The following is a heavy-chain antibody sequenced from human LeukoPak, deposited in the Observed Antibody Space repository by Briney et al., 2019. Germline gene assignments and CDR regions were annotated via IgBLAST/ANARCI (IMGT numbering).Heavy chain of an antibody. Sequence: GGSLRLSCAASGFTFSSYWMHWVRQAPGKGLVWVSRINSDGSSTSYADSVKGRFTVSRDNAKNTLYLQMNSLRAEDTAVYYCARATGSYYSLGYWGQGTLATVSS. V-gene: IGHV3-74*01. CDR2: INSDGSST. D-gene: IGHD1-26*01. CDR1: GFTFSSYW. J-gene: IGHJ4*02. CDR3: ARATGSYYSLGY.